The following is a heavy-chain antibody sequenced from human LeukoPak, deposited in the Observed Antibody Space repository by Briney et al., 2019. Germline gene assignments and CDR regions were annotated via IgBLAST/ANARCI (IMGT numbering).Heavy chain of an antibody. V-gene: IGHV4-59*01. CDR2: IYYSGST. D-gene: IGHD2-15*01. CDR3: ARVHPMGYCSGGSCYAVWFDP. Sequence: SETPSLTCTVSGDSISSYYWSWIRQPPGKGLEWIGYIYYSGSTNYNPSLKSRVTISVDTSKNQFSLKLTSMTAADTAVYYCARVHPMGYCSGGSCYAVWFDPWGQGTLVTVSS. CDR1: GDSISSYY. J-gene: IGHJ5*02.